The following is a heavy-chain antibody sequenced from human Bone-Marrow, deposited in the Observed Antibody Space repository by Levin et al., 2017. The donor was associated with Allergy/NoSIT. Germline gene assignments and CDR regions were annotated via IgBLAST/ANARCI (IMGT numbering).Heavy chain of an antibody. CDR3: ARHAHYYGSGRFSPSEYFDY. CDR1: GYSFTSYW. D-gene: IGHD3-10*01. Sequence: GGSLRLSCKGSGYSFTSYWIGWVRQMPGKGLEWMGIIYPGDSDTRYSPSFQGQVTISADKSISTAYLQWSSLKASDTAMYYCARHAHYYGSGRFSPSEYFDYWGQGTLVTVSS. CDR2: IYPGDSDT. V-gene: IGHV5-51*01. J-gene: IGHJ4*02.